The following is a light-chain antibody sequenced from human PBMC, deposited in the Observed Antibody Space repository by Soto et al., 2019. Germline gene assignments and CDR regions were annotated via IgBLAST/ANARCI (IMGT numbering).Light chain of an antibody. Sequence: ETVLTQSPATLSLSPGERATLSCRASQSVGSYLAWYQHKPGQAPRLLIYHASNRATGIPARFSGSGSGTDFTLTISSLEPEDFAVYYCQQRANSYTFGQGTKLEIK. J-gene: IGKJ2*01. V-gene: IGKV3-11*01. CDR3: QQRANSYT. CDR1: QSVGSY. CDR2: HAS.